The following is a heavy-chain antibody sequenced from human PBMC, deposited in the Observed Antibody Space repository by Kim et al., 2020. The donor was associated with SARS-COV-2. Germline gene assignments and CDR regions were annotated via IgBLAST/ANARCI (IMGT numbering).Heavy chain of an antibody. J-gene: IGHJ4*02. Sequence: GGSLRLSCTASGFTFGGYAMHWVHQAPGKGLEWVAVVSFDGTNKYYSHSVKGRFTISRDNSRNTLDLQMNSLRGDDTAVYFCVRDSRTDDSLDFWGQGTLVTVSS. CDR2: VSFDGTNK. CDR3: VRDSRTDDSLDF. CDR1: GFTFGGYA. V-gene: IGHV3-30-3*01. D-gene: IGHD3-3*01.